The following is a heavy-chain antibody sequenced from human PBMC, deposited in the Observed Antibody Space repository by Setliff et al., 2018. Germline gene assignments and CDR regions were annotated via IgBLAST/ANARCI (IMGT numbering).Heavy chain of an antibody. CDR1: GGSISSGGYY. CDR2: AYSGGST. CDR3: ARGAFGNGLNFRYFDY. Sequence: PSETLSLTCTVSGGSISSGGYYWSWVRQAPGKGLEWVSVAYSGGSTYYADSVKGRFTISRDNSKNTVYLQMTSLRVEDTAVYYCARGAFGNGLNFRYFDYWSQGTLVTV. V-gene: IGHV3-53*01. J-gene: IGHJ4*02. D-gene: IGHD3-16*01.